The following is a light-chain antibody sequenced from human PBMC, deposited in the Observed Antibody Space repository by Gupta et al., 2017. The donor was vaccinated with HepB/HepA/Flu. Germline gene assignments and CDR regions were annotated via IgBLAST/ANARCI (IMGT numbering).Light chain of an antibody. CDR3: SSDTSSSTLV. CDR2: DVT. Sequence: SALTQPASVSGSPGPSLTISCTGTSSDVGSYIYVSWYQQHPGKAHKLMIYDVTNRPSGIANRFSGSKSGNTASLTISGRQAEDEADYYYSSDTSSSTLVFGTGTKVTVL. CDR1: SSDVGSYIY. V-gene: IGLV2-14*03. J-gene: IGLJ1*01.